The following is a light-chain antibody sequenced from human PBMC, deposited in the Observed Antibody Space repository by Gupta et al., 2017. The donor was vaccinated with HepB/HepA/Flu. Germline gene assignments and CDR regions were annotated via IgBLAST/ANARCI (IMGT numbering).Light chain of an antibody. Sequence: QSALTQPASVSGSPGQSITISCTGTSSDVGSYNLVSWYQQHPGKAPKLMIYEVSKRPSGVFNRFSGSKSGNTASLTISGLQAEDEADYYCCSYAGSRRVFGGGTKLTVL. V-gene: IGLV2-23*02. CDR3: CSYAGSRRV. CDR2: EVS. J-gene: IGLJ2*01. CDR1: SSDVGSYNL.